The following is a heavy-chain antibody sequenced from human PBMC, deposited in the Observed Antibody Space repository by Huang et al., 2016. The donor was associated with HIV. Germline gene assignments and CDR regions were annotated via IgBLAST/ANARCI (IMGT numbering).Heavy chain of an antibody. CDR1: GYAFADYF. CDR3: TRDGVAPDEEFDY. V-gene: IGHV1-2*02. J-gene: IGHJ4*02. CDR2: VNPNNGST. D-gene: IGHD5-12*01. Sequence: QVQLVQSGAEVKKPGASVKVSCKPSGYAFADYFIHWVRQAPGQGLEWMARVNPNNGSTNYEQKVLGRLTVTGDTSMRTAYMELSGLTADDTAKYYCTRDGVAPDEEFDYWGQGTVIIVSS.